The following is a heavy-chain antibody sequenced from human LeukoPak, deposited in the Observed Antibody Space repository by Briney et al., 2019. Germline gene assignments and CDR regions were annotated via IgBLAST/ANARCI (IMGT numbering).Heavy chain of an antibody. V-gene: IGHV3-11*01. J-gene: IGHJ4*02. D-gene: IGHD3-22*01. Sequence: GGSLRLSCAAFGFTFSDYYMSWIRQAPGKGLEWVSYISSSGSTIYYADSVKGRFTISRDNAKNSLYLQMNSLRAEDTAVYYCARDYYDSSGYFDYWGQGTLVTVSS. CDR1: GFTFSDYY. CDR3: ARDYYDSSGYFDY. CDR2: ISSSGSTI.